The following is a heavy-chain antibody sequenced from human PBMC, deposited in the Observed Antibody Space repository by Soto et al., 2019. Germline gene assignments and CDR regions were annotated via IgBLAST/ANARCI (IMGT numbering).Heavy chain of an antibody. V-gene: IGHV1-69*12. CDR2: IIPIFGTA. Sequence: QVQLVQSGAKVKKPGSSVKVSCKASGGTFSSYAISWVRQAPGQGLEWMGGIIPIFGTANYAQKFQGRVTITADESTSTAYMELSSLRSEDTAVYYCARDKESLQLTGQFDYWGQGTLVTVSS. J-gene: IGHJ4*02. CDR1: GGTFSSYA. D-gene: IGHD3-10*01. CDR3: ARDKESLQLTGQFDY.